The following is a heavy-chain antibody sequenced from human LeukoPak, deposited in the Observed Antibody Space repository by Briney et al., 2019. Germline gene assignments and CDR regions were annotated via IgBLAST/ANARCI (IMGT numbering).Heavy chain of an antibody. CDR1: GFRFTGFG. V-gene: IGHV1-18*04. D-gene: IGHD4-11*01. Sequence: GASVNVSCKASGFRFTGFGVSWGRQAPGQGLEWMGWISTYIGVTHYAEKFEDRVTMTIDTSTTTAYMELRSLRYDDTAVYYCARVSDYSGNGNGDWFDPWGQGTVVTVSS. CDR3: ARVSDYSGNGNGDWFDP. J-gene: IGHJ5*02. CDR2: ISTYIGVT.